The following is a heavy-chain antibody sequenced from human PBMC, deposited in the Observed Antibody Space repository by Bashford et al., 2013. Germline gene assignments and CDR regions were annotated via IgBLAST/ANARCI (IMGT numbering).Heavy chain of an antibody. D-gene: IGHD2-2*01. J-gene: IGHJ4*02. V-gene: IGHV4-34*01. Sequence: SETLSLTCAVYGGSFSGYYWSWIRQPPGKGLEWIGEINHSGSTNYNPSLKSRVTISVDTSKNQFSLNLSSVTAADTAVYYCARTGYCTSTSCYGRIDYWGQGTLVTVSS. CDR3: ARTGYCTSTSCYGRIDY. CDR1: GGSFSGYY. CDR2: INHSGST.